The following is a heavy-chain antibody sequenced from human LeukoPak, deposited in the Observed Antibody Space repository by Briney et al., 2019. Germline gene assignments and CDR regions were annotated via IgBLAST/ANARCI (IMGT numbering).Heavy chain of an antibody. Sequence: PSETLSLTCAVYGGSFSSYYWSWIRQPAGKGLEWIGRIYTSGSTNYNPSLKSRVTMSVDTSKNQFSLKLSSVTAADTAVYYCARDRYSSGWPNYYYGMDVWGQGTTVTVSS. V-gene: IGHV4-59*10. D-gene: IGHD6-19*01. CDR1: GGSFSSYY. CDR2: IYTSGST. CDR3: ARDRYSSGWPNYYYGMDV. J-gene: IGHJ6*02.